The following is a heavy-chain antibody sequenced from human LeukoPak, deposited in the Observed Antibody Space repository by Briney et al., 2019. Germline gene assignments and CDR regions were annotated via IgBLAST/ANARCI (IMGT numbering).Heavy chain of an antibody. D-gene: IGHD3-22*01. V-gene: IGHV3-23*01. J-gene: IGHJ4*02. CDR2: ISGSGGST. CDR3: AKDKVDSSGYYYY. CDR1: GFTFSSYA. Sequence: GGSLRLSCAASGFTFSSYAMSWVRQAPGKGLEWVSAISGSGGSTYYADSVKGRFTISRDNSKNTPYLQMNSLRAEDTAVYYCAKDKVDSSGYYYYWGQGTLVTVSS.